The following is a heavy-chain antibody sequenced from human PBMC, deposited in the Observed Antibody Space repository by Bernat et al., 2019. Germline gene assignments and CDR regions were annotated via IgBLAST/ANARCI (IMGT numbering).Heavy chain of an antibody. Sequence: EVQLVESGGGLVQPGRSLRLFCEASGLSFDDYGMHWVRQAPGQGLAWVSSISCNSGRIGYGDSVQSHFTVARDNAKNSLFLQLDSLGPENSSVYYCAKDRGGSPPFYSLDYRGRGTLVTVSS. D-gene: IGHD2-21*01. V-gene: IGHV3-9*01. CDR1: GLSFDDYG. CDR2: ISCNSGRI. J-gene: IGHJ4*02. CDR3: AKDRGGSPPFYSLDY.